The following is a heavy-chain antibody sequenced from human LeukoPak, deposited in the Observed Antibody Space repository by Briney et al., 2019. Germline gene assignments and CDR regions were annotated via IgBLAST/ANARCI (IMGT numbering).Heavy chain of an antibody. CDR3: AKDRYYDFWSGYYTGDY. CDR2: ITGNSGTT. J-gene: IGHJ4*02. Sequence: PGGSLRLSCAASGFTFSNYALSWVRQAPGKGLEWVSAITGNSGTTYYTESVKGRFTISRDNSKNTLYLQMNGLRAGDTAVYYCAKDRYYDFWSGYYTGDYWGQGTQVTVSS. V-gene: IGHV3-23*01. CDR1: GFTFSNYA. D-gene: IGHD3-3*01.